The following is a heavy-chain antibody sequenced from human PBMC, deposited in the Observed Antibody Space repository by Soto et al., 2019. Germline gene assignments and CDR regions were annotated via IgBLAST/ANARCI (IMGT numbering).Heavy chain of an antibody. CDR1: GGTFSSYA. CDR2: IIPIFGTA. Sequence: GASVKVSCKASGGTFSSYAISWVRQAPGQGLEWMGGIIPIFGTANYAQEFQGRVTITADESTSTAYMELSSLRSEDTAVYYCARDPHSNQYYYYYYGKDVWGQGTTVTVSS. D-gene: IGHD4-4*01. CDR3: ARDPHSNQYYYYYYGKDV. J-gene: IGHJ6*02. V-gene: IGHV1-69*13.